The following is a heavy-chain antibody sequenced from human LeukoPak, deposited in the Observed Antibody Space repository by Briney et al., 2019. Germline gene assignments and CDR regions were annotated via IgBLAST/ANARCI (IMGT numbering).Heavy chain of an antibody. J-gene: IGHJ4*02. CDR1: GYTIASYY. V-gene: IGHV1-46*01. CDR2: INPSGGST. D-gene: IGHD2-15*01. Sequence: ASVKVSCKASGYTIASYYMHWVRQAPGQGLEWMGIINPSGGSTSYAQKFQGRVTMTRDMSTSTVYMELSSLRSEDTAVYYCARDLGPVGAAFDYWGQGTLVTVSS. CDR3: ARDLGPVGAAFDY.